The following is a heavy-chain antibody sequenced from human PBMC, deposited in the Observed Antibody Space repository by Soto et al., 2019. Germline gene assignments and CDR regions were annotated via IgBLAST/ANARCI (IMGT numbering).Heavy chain of an antibody. V-gene: IGHV5-51*01. CDR3: ARHRSCSSTSCYGESSGYYYYMDV. CDR1: GYSFTSYW. D-gene: IGHD2-2*01. CDR2: IYPGDSDT. J-gene: IGHJ6*03. Sequence: PGESLKISCKGSGYSFTSYWIGWVRQMPGKGLEWMGIIYPGDSDTRYSPSFQGQVTISADKSISTAYLQWSSPKASDTAMYYCARHRSCSSTSCYGESSGYYYYMDVWGKGTTVTVSS.